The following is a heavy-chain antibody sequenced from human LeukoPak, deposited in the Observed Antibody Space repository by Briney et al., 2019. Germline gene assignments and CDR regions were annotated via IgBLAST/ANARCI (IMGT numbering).Heavy chain of an antibody. CDR3: ARDLTFGGVIVGLFDY. CDR1: GYTFTSYV. CDR2: ISAYNGNT. V-gene: IGHV1-18*01. D-gene: IGHD3-16*02. Sequence: ASVKVSCKASGYTFTSYVISWVRQAPGQGLEWMGWISAYNGNTNYAQKLQGRVTMTTDTSTSTAYMELRSLRSDDTAVYYCARDLTFGGVIVGLFDYWGQGTLVTVSS. J-gene: IGHJ4*02.